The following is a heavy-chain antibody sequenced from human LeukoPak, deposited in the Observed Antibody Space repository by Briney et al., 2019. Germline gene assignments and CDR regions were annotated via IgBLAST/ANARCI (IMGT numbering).Heavy chain of an antibody. D-gene: IGHD3-22*01. V-gene: IGHV3-13*01. CDR3: ARARPYSSGYYDY. J-gene: IGHJ4*02. Sequence: GGSLRLSCAASGFTFSSSDMHWVRQVTGKSLEWVSAIDIVGDTYYADSVKGRFTVSRDNAKNSLYLQMNSLRAEDTAVYYCARARPYSSGYYDYWGQGTLVTVSS. CDR1: GFTFSSSD. CDR2: IDIVGDT.